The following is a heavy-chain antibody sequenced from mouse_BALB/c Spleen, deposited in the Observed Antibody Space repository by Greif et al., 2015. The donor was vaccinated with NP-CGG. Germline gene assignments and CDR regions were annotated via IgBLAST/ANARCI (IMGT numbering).Heavy chain of an antibody. D-gene: IGHD4-1*01. J-gene: IGHJ4*01. Sequence: VQLQESGAELARPGASVKLSCKASGYTFTSYWMQWVKQRPGQGLEWIGAIYPGDGDTRYTQKFKGKATLTADKSSSTAYMQLSSLASEDSAVYYCARGTGAMDYWGQGTSVTVSS. CDR1: GYTFTSYW. CDR3: ARGTGAMDY. V-gene: IGHV1-87*01. CDR2: IYPGDGDT.